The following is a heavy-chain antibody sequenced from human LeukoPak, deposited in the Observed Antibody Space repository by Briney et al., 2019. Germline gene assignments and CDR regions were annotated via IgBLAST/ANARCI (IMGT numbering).Heavy chain of an antibody. V-gene: IGHV4-59*01. Sequence: PSETLSLTFTVSGGSISSYYWSWIRQPPGKGLEWIGYIYYSGSTNYNPPLKSRLTISVDTSKNQFSLRLTSVTAADTAVYYCARGWGYFDYWGQGTLVTVSS. CDR2: IYYSGST. CDR3: ARGWGYFDY. D-gene: IGHD6-19*01. J-gene: IGHJ4*02. CDR1: GGSISSYY.